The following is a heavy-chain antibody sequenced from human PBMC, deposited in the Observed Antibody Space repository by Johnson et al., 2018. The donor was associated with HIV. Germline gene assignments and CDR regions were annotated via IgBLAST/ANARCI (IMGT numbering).Heavy chain of an antibody. CDR1: GFTFSSYA. D-gene: IGHD6-6*01. CDR3: ASEYSSSSQPNAFDI. J-gene: IGHJ3*02. V-gene: IGHV3-30-3*01. CDR2: ISYDGSNK. Sequence: VQLVESGGGVVQPGRSLRLSCAASGFTFSSYAMHWVRQAPGKGLEWVAVISYDGSNKYYADSVKGRFTISRDNAKNSLYLQMNSLRAEDTAGYYCASEYSSSSQPNAFDIWGQGTMVTVSS.